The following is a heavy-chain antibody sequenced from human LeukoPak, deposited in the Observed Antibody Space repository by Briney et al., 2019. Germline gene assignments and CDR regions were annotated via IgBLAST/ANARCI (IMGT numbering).Heavy chain of an antibody. CDR2: IPYDGNNK. Sequence: PGRSLRLSCAASGFTFDDYTMHWVRQAPGKGLEWVAFIPYDGNNKYYAESVKGRFTISRDNSKNTLDLQMNNLRDDDTAVYYCAKGGATVMDYWGQGTLVTVSS. D-gene: IGHD4-11*01. J-gene: IGHJ4*02. CDR1: GFTFDDYT. V-gene: IGHV3-30*02. CDR3: AKGGATVMDY.